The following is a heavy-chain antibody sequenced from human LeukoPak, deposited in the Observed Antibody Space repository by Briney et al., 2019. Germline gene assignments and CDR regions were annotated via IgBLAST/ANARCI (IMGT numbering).Heavy chain of an antibody. CDR1: GGSISSYY. V-gene: IGHV4-59*08. J-gene: IGHJ6*02. Sequence: SETLSLTCTVSGGSISSYYWSWIRQPPGKGLEWIGYIYYSGSTNYNPSLKSRVTISVDTSKNQFSLKLSSVTAADTAVYYCAGRYSSSWRMNYYYYGMDVWGQGTTVTVPS. CDR3: AGRYSSSWRMNYYYYGMDV. D-gene: IGHD6-13*01. CDR2: IYYSGST.